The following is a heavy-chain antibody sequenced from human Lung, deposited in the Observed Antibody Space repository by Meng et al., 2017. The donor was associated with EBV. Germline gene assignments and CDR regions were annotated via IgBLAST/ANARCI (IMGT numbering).Heavy chain of an antibody. Sequence: EVQLVESGGGVVEPGGSLRLCCAASGFTFRSAWMNWVRQAPGRGLEWVGRIKNKPDGGTTDYAPPVNGRFTISRDDSRDTLSLQMNSLKTEDTAVYFCGTGFDGTSHDGYWGQGTLVTVSS. J-gene: IGHJ4*02. V-gene: IGHV3-15*01. CDR3: GTGFDGTSHDGY. CDR1: GFTFRSAW. CDR2: IKNKPDGGTT. D-gene: IGHD3-9*01.